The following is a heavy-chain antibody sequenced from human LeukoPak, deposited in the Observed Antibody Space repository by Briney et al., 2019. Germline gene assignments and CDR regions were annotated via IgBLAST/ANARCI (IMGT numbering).Heavy chain of an antibody. CDR1: GFTFSSYA. Sequence: PGGSLRLSCAASGFTFSSYAMHWVRQAPGKGLEWVAVISYDGSNKYYADPVKGRFTISRDNSKNTLYLQMNSLRAEDTAVYYCARPLSGVTAIRGPYYFDYWGQGTLVTVSS. V-gene: IGHV3-30*04. D-gene: IGHD2-21*02. CDR3: ARPLSGVTAIRGPYYFDY. CDR2: ISYDGSNK. J-gene: IGHJ4*02.